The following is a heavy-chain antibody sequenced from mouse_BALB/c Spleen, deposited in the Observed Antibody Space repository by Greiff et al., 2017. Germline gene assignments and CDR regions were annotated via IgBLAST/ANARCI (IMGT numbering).Heavy chain of an antibody. CDR2: IRNKANGYTT. J-gene: IGHJ4*01. V-gene: IGHV7-3*02. CDR1: GFTFTDYY. CDR3: ARDRDDYDFYAMDY. D-gene: IGHD2-4*01. Sequence: EVKLMESGGGLVQPGGSLRLSCATSGFTFTDYYMSWVRQPPGKALEWLGFIRNKANGYTTEYSASVKGRFTISRDNSQSILYLQMNTLRAEDSATYYCARDRDDYDFYAMDYWGQGTSVTVSS.